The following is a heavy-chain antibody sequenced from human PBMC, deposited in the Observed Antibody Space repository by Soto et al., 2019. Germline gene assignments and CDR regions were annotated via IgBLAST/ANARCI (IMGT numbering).Heavy chain of an antibody. CDR1: GFTFSSYG. CDR2: ISYDGSNK. CDR3: AKDLTGSTDV. J-gene: IGHJ6*02. V-gene: IGHV3-30*18. Sequence: QVQLVESGGGVVQPGRSLRLSCAASGFTFSSYGMHWVRQAPGKGLEWVAVISYDGSNKYYADSVKGRFTISRDNSKNTLYRQMNSLRAEDTAVYYCAKDLTGSTDVWGQGTTVTVSS.